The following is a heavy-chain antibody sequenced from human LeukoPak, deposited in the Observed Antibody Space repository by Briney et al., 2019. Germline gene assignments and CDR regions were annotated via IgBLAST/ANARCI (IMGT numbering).Heavy chain of an antibody. CDR2: IGTAGDT. CDR3: AREAVAGNAFDI. CDR1: GFTFSSYD. Sequence: GGSLRLSCAASGFTFSSYDMHWVRQATGKGLEWVLAIGTAGDTYYPGSVKGRFTISRENAKNSLYLQMNSLRAGDTAVYYCAREAVAGNAFDIWGQGTMVTVSS. V-gene: IGHV3-13*01. D-gene: IGHD6-19*01. J-gene: IGHJ3*02.